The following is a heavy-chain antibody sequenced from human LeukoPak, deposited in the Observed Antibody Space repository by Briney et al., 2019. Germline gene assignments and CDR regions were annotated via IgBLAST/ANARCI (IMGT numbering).Heavy chain of an antibody. CDR3: AREKNGAFDI. CDR2: IYYSGST. V-gene: IGHV4-31*03. J-gene: IGHJ3*02. CDR1: GGSISSGGYY. D-gene: IGHD2-8*01. Sequence: SETLSLTCTVSGGSISSGGYYWSWIRQHPGKGLEWIGYIYYSGSTYYNPSLKSRVTISVDTSKNQFSLKLSSVTAADTAVYYCAREKNGAFDIWGQGTMVTVSS.